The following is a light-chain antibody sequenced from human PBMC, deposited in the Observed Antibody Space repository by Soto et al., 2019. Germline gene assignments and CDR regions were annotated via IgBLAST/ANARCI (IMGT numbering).Light chain of an antibody. CDR2: GAS. J-gene: IGKJ1*01. V-gene: IGKV3-15*01. CDR3: QHFNSWPLL. CDR1: QNVNNR. Sequence: EIVMTQSPAMLSVSPGERATLSCRASQNVNNRLAWYQQKAGQPHRLLIYGASTRATGIPARFSGSGSGTEFTLTISSLQSEYVAVYYCQHFNSWPLLFGQGTKVEIK.